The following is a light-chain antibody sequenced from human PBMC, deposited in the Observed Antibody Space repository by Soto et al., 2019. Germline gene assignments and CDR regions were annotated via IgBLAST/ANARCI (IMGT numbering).Light chain of an antibody. CDR1: QSISSW. V-gene: IGKV1-5*03. J-gene: IGKJ1*01. CDR2: KAS. Sequence: DIQMTQSPSTLSAXVGDRVTITCRASQSISSWLAWYQQKPGKAPKLLIYKASSLESGVPSRFSGSGSGTEFTLTISSLQPDDFATYYCQQYNSYSRTFGQGTKV. CDR3: QQYNSYSRT.